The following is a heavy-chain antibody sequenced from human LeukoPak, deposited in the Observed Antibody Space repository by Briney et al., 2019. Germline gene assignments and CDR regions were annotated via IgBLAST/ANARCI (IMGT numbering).Heavy chain of an antibody. Sequence: GGSLRFSCAASGFTFSSYAMTWVRQAPGKGLEWVAVISYDGSNKYYADSVKGRFTISRDNSKNTLYLQMNSLRAEDTAVYYCAKDGGSYCGGDCYIDYWGQGTLVTVSS. V-gene: IGHV3-30*18. CDR2: ISYDGSNK. CDR3: AKDGGSYCGGDCYIDY. J-gene: IGHJ4*02. CDR1: GFTFSSYA. D-gene: IGHD2-21*02.